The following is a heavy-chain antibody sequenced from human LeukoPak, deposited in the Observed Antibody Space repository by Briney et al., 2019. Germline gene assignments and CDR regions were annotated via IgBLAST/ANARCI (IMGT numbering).Heavy chain of an antibody. D-gene: IGHD2-21*02. V-gene: IGHV1-18*01. Sequence: ASVKVSCKAYGYTFANHAMTWVRQAPGQGLEWMGWISVDNGNTNDAQMLQGRVTMTTNTSTNTAYMELRGLRFDDTAIYYCARANCAGDCYLKHWGQGTLVTVSS. CDR2: ISVDNGNT. CDR1: GYTFANHA. J-gene: IGHJ4*02. CDR3: ARANCAGDCYLKH.